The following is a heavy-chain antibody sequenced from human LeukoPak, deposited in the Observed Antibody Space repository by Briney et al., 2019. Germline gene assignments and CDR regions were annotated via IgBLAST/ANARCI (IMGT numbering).Heavy chain of an antibody. CDR3: VRESAFYDRVWGSYRYSTGFYDN. V-gene: IGHV3-11*01. D-gene: IGHD3-16*02. J-gene: IGHJ4*02. Sequence: PGGSLRLSCEASGFPFGHYYMSWIRQAPGKGPEWIAYISDTSRTKYYADSVEGRFTVSRDNAKNSLYLEMSNLRDDDSAVYYCVRESAFYDRVWGSYRYSTGFYDNWGQGALVTVSS. CDR1: GFPFGHYY. CDR2: ISDTSRTK.